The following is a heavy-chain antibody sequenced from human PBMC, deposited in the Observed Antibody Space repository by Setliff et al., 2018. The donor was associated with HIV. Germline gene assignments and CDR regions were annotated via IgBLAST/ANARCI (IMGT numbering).Heavy chain of an antibody. CDR1: AASIRNSY. Sequence: PSETLSLTCTVSAASIRNSYWTWIRQPAGKGLEWIGRIYPSGTINYNPSLKSRGTMSVDTSKNQSSLRLTSVSAADTALYYCAGSMGATKGSWFEPWGQGTLVTVSS. J-gene: IGHJ5*02. V-gene: IGHV4-4*07. CDR3: AGSMGATKGSWFEP. D-gene: IGHD1-26*01. CDR2: IYPSGTI.